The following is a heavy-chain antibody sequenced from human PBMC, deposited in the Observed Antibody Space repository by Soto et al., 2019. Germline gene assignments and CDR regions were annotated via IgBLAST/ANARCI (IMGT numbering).Heavy chain of an antibody. D-gene: IGHD3-22*01. J-gene: IGHJ3*02. CDR2: IYYSGST. CDR1: GGSISSYY. CDR3: ASTYSYDTRCERGALNI. V-gene: IGHV4-59*01. Sequence: SETLSLTCTVSGGSISSYYWSWIRQPPGKGLEWIGYIYYSGSTNYNPSLKSRVTISVDTSKNQFSLKLSSVTAADTAVYYCASTYSYDTRCERGALNIWGQGTRGTV.